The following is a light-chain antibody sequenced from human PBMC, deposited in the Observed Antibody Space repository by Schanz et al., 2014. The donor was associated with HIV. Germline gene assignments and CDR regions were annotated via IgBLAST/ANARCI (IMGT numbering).Light chain of an antibody. CDR2: GNN. Sequence: QSVLTQPPSVSGAPGQRVTISCAGSSSNIGAGYDVHWYHHLPGSAPKLLISGNNNRPSGVPDRFSGSKSGTSASLAITGLQGDDEADYYCSSYTSSSPVVFGGGTKLTVL. V-gene: IGLV1-40*01. CDR1: SSNIGAGYD. J-gene: IGLJ2*01. CDR3: SSYTSSSPVV.